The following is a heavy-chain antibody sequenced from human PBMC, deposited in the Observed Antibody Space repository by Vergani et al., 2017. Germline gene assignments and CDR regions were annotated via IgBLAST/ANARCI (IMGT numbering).Heavy chain of an antibody. D-gene: IGHD1-1*01. CDR2: IYPGDSDT. V-gene: IGHV5-51*01. CDR1: GYSFTSYW. Sequence: EVQLVQSGAEVKKPGESLKISCKGSGYSFTSYWIGWVRQMPGKGLEWMGIIYPGDSDTRYSPSFQGQVTISADKSISTAYLQWSSLKASDTAMYYWARHADNWNDARWFDPWGQGTLVTVSS. J-gene: IGHJ5*02. CDR3: ARHADNWNDARWFDP.